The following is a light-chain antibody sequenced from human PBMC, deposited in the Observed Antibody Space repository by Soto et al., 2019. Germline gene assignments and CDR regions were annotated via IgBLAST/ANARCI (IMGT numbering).Light chain of an antibody. Sequence: EIVLTQSPGTLSLSPGERATLSCRASQSVSNYLAWYQRKPGQAPRLLIYGASSRATGIPDRFSGSGSGTDFTLTSSKLEPEEFAVYYCHQYGGSPQTFGQGTKVEIK. CDR3: HQYGGSPQT. V-gene: IGKV3-20*01. CDR2: GAS. CDR1: QSVSNY. J-gene: IGKJ1*01.